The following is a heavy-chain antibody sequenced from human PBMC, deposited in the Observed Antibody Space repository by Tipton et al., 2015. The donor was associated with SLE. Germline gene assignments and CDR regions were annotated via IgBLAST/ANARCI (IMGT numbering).Heavy chain of an antibody. D-gene: IGHD3-3*01. CDR3: ARALNFWSGYDLDY. CDR2: IYYSGST. CDR1: GDSINSKTYY. J-gene: IGHJ4*02. Sequence: TLSLTCRVSGDSINSKTYYWGWIRQPPGKGLEWIGSIYYSGSTYYNPSLKSRVTISVDTSKNQFSLKLSSVTAADTAVYYCARALNFWSGYDLDYWGQGTLVTVSS. V-gene: IGHV4-39*07.